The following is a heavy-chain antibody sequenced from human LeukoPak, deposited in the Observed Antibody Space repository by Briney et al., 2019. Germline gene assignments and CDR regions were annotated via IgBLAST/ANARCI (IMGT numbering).Heavy chain of an antibody. Sequence: SVKVSCKASGGTFSSYAISWVRQAPGQGLEWMGGIIPIFGTANYAQKFQGGVTITTDESTSTAYMELSSLRSEDTAVYYCASYLHGRAAIPFDYWGQGTLVTVSS. CDR1: GGTFSSYA. V-gene: IGHV1-69*05. J-gene: IGHJ4*02. CDR3: ASYLHGRAAIPFDY. CDR2: IIPIFGTA. D-gene: IGHD2-2*02.